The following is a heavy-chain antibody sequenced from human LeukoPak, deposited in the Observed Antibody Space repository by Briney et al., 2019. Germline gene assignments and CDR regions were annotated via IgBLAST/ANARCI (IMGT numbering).Heavy chain of an antibody. CDR2: INHSGST. J-gene: IGHJ5*02. Sequence: SETLSLTCAVYGGSFSGYYWSWIRQPPGKGLEWIGEINHSGSTNYNPSLKSRVTISVDTFQNQFSLKLSSVTAADTAVYYCARAFFRRWPSWFDPWGQRTLVTVSS. CDR1: GGSFSGYY. D-gene: IGHD2/OR15-2a*01. V-gene: IGHV4-34*01. CDR3: ARAFFRRWPSWFDP.